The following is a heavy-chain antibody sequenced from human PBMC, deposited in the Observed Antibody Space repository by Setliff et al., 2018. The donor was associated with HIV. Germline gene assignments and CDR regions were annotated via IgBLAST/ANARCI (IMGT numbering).Heavy chain of an antibody. CDR1: GYTLTEVS. CDR3: ATFYKVIGTTSFDY. V-gene: IGHV1-24*01. CDR2: IIPNSGST. Sequence: ASVKVSCKTSGYTLTEVSVHWVRQAPGQGLEWVGWIIPNSGSTVYAQKFEDRVTMTEATSRGTAYMELSRLTSDDTAIYYCATFYKVIGTTSFDYWGQGTLVTVSS. D-gene: IGHD1-1*01. J-gene: IGHJ4*02.